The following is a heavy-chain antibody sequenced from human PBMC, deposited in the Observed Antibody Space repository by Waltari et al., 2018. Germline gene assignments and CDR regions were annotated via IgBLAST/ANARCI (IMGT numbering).Heavy chain of an antibody. Sequence: EVQVVESGGGLVQPGGSLRLSCAASGFTFSSYWMHWVRQTPGKGLVWVSYINTDGTTTSYADSVKGRFSISRDNAKNTVYLQMNSLRAEDTAVYYCLRNGVDYWGQGTLVTVSS. D-gene: IGHD1-1*01. CDR2: INTDGTTT. CDR3: LRNGVDY. J-gene: IGHJ4*02. V-gene: IGHV3-74*01. CDR1: GFTFSSYW.